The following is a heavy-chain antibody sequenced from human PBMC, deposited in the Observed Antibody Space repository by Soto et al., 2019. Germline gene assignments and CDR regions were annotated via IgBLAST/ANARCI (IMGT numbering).Heavy chain of an antibody. D-gene: IGHD5-12*01. CDR3: ARDRDIVATIAGWGMDV. J-gene: IGHJ6*02. Sequence: QVQLVQSGAEVKKPGASVKVSCKASGYTFTSYGISWVRQAPGQGLEWMGWISAYNGNTNYAQKLQGRVTMTTDTSTSTAYMELRSLRSDDTAVYYRARDRDIVATIAGWGMDVWGQGTTVTVSS. CDR1: GYTFTSYG. CDR2: ISAYNGNT. V-gene: IGHV1-18*04.